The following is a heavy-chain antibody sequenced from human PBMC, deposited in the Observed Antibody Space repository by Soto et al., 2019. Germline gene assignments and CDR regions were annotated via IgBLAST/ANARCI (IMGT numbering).Heavy chain of an antibody. V-gene: IGHV3-21*01. J-gene: IGHJ4*02. CDR2: ISSSSSFI. CDR1: GFTFSDYT. CDR3: AKGLQDFDH. Sequence: LRLSCAPSGFTFSDYTMNWVRQAPGKGLEWVSSISSSSSFIYYSDSVKGRFTISRDNDRNSLYLQMTSLRGEDTAVYYCAKGLQDFDHWGQGTPVTVS.